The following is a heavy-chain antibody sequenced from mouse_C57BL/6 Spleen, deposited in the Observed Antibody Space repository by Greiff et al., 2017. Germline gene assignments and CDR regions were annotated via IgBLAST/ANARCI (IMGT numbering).Heavy chain of an antibody. D-gene: IGHD2-1*01. V-gene: IGHV1-52*01. CDR3: ARVDGNYAHFHH. CDR2: IDPSDSET. Sequence: QVQLQQPGAELVRPGSSVKQSCKASGYTFTSYWMHWVKQRPIQGLEWIGNIDPSDSETHYNQKFKDKATLTVDNSSSTAYMQLSSLTSEDSAVYYCARVDGNYAHFHHWAQGTPLTVSS. J-gene: IGHJ2*01. CDR1: GYTFTSYW.